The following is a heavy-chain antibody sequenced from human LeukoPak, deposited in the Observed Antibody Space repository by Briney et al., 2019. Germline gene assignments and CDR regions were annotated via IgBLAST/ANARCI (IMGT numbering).Heavy chain of an antibody. J-gene: IGHJ4*02. Sequence: PGGSLRLSCAASGFTFSSYAMSWVRQAPGKGLEWVSAISGSGGSTYYADSVKGRFTISRDNSKNTLYLQMNSLRAEDTAVYYCATGDIRFGELFNPHPFDYWGQGTLVTVSS. CDR3: ATGDIRFGELFNPHPFDY. D-gene: IGHD3-10*01. CDR2: ISGSGGST. CDR1: GFTFSSYA. V-gene: IGHV3-23*01.